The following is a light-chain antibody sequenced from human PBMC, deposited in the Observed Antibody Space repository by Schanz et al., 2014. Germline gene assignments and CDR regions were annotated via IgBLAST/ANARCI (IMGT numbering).Light chain of an antibody. CDR1: QSVSSN. CDR2: AAS. CDR3: QHRNNWPPGIT. J-gene: IGKJ3*01. V-gene: IGKV3-11*01. Sequence: EIVMTQSPATLSVSPGERATLSCRASQSVSSNLAWYQQKPGQAPRLLIYAASNRATGIPARFGGSGSGTDFTLTISRLEPEDFAVYYCQHRNNWPPGITFGPGTKVDFK.